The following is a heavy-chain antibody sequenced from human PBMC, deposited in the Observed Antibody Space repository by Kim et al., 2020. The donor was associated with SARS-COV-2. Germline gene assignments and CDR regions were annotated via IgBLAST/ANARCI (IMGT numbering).Heavy chain of an antibody. V-gene: IGHV3-49*03. CDR3: TRGNEYSSSPVGGD. CDR1: GFTFGDYA. CDR2: IRSKAYGGTT. Sequence: GGSLRLSCTASGFTFGDYAMSWFRQAPGKGLEWVGFIRSKAYGGTTEYAASVKGRFTISRDDSKSIAYLQMNSLKTEDTAVYYCTRGNEYSSSPVGGDWGQGTLVTVSS. D-gene: IGHD6-6*01. J-gene: IGHJ4*02.